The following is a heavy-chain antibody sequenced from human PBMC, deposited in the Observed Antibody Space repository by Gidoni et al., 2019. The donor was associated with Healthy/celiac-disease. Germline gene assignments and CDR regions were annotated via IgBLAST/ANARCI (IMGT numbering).Heavy chain of an antibody. CDR2: IYYSGST. J-gene: IGHJ4*02. CDR3: ARVSVGATYPYFDY. D-gene: IGHD1-26*01. CDR1: GGSISSGGYY. Sequence: QVRLQESGPGLVKPSQTLSLTCTVSGGSISSGGYYWSWIRQHPGKGLEWIGYIYYSGSTYYNPSLKSRVTIAVDTSKNQFSLKLSSVTAADTAVYYCARVSVGATYPYFDYWGQGTLVTVSS. V-gene: IGHV4-31*03.